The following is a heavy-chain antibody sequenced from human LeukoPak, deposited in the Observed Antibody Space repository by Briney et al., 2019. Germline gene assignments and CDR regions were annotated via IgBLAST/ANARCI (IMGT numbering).Heavy chain of an antibody. D-gene: IGHD2-2*01. Sequence: SETLSLTCTVSGGSISSSSYYWGWIRQPPGKGLEWIGSIYYSGSTYYNPSLKSRVTISVDTSKNQFSLKLSSVTAADTAVYYYARHDRCSSTSCSLYYFDYWGQGTLVTVSS. J-gene: IGHJ4*02. CDR1: GGSISSSSYY. V-gene: IGHV4-39*01. CDR3: ARHDRCSSTSCSLYYFDY. CDR2: IYYSGST.